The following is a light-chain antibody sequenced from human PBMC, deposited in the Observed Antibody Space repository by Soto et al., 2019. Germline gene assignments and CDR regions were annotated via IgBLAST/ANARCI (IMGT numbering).Light chain of an antibody. CDR3: QSWGTGIRWV. Sequence: QLVLTQSPSASASLGASVKLTCTLSSGHSSYAIVWHQQQPEKGPRYLMKLNSDGSHSQGDGIPDRFSGSSSGAERYLTISSLQAEDEADYYWQSWGTGIRWVFGGGTKLTVL. CDR1: SGHSSYA. J-gene: IGLJ3*02. V-gene: IGLV4-69*01. CDR2: LNSDGSH.